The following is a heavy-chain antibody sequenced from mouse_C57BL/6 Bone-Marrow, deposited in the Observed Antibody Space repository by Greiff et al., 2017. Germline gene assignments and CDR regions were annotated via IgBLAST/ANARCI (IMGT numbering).Heavy chain of an antibody. D-gene: IGHD2-3*01. CDR3: ARSSLCDGYYVGFAY. CDR2: INPSSGYT. CDR1: GYTFTSYW. V-gene: IGHV1-7*01. Sequence: QVQLQQSGAELAKPGASVKLSCTASGYTFTSYWMHWVKQRPGQGLEWIGYINPSSGYTKYNQKFKDKATLTSDKSSSTAYMQLSSLTYEDSAVYYCARSSLCDGYYVGFAYWGQGTLVTVSA. J-gene: IGHJ3*01.